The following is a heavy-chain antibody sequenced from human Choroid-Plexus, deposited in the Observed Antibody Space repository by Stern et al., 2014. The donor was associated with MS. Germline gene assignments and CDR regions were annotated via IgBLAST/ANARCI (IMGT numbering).Heavy chain of an antibody. Sequence: VQLVESGGGVAQPGRPLILSCAASGFTLSNFGMHWVRQAPGKGLEWVALISYDGRDKYYADSVKGRFTIFRDNSKNTLYMHMNSLRAEDTAVYYCAKDRQWSTYFFDYWGQGSLVTVSS. CDR2: ISYDGRDK. CDR1: GFTLSNFG. J-gene: IGHJ4*02. D-gene: IGHD2-15*01. CDR3: AKDRQWSTYFFDY. V-gene: IGHV3-30*18.